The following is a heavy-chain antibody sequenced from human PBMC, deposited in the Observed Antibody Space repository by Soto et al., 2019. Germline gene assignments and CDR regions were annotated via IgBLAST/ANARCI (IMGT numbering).Heavy chain of an antibody. J-gene: IGHJ4*02. CDR1: GGSISSYY. CDR3: ARHPGRQWLLAAHDY. CDR2: IYYSGST. D-gene: IGHD6-19*01. Sequence: KPSETLSLTCTVSGGSISSYYWSWIRQPPGKGLEWIGYIYYSGSTNYNPFLKSRVTISVDTSKNQFSLKLSSVTAADTAVYYCARHPGRQWLLAAHDYWGQGTLVTVSS. V-gene: IGHV4-59*08.